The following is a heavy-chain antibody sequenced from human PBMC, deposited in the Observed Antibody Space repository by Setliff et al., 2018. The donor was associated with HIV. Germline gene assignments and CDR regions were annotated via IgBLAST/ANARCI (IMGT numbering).Heavy chain of an antibody. V-gene: IGHV4-39*07. CDR1: GGSITTTNYY. CDR2: IYYRGSA. D-gene: IGHD3-10*01. CDR3: ARARGPPLPVLDF. J-gene: IGHJ4*02. Sequence: SETLSLTCTVSGGSITTTNYYWGWVRQSPGKGLEWIGVIYYRGSAYYNLSLQSRVTLSVDTSKNSFSLHLTSVTAADTAVYFCARARGPPLPVLDFWGPGTLVTVS.